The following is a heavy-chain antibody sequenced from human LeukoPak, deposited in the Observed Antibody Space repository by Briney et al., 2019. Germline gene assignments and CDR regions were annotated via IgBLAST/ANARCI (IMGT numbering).Heavy chain of an antibody. CDR1: GFTFSSYA. D-gene: IGHD2-15*01. J-gene: IGHJ4*02. CDR3: AKIGDYCSGGSCRYYFDY. Sequence: PGGSLRLSCAASGFTFSSYAMSWVRQAPGKGLEWDSAISGSGGSTYYADSVKGRFTISRDNSKNTLYLQMNSLRAEDTAVYYCAKIGDYCSGGSCRYYFDYWGQGTLVTVSS. V-gene: IGHV3-23*01. CDR2: ISGSGGST.